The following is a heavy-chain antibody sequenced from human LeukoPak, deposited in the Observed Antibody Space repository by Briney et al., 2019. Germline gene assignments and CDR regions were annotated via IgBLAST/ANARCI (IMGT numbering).Heavy chain of an antibody. D-gene: IGHD3-10*01. J-gene: IGHJ6*02. CDR3: ASSSGSYYTQPLEYYYGMDV. CDR1: GFTFSSYG. Sequence: PGRSLRLSCAASGFTFSSYGMHWVRQAPGKGLEWVSSISSSSSYIYYADSVKGRFTISRDNAKNSLYLQMNSLRAEDTAVYYCASSSGSYYTQPLEYYYGMDVWGQGTTVTVSS. V-gene: IGHV3-21*01. CDR2: ISSSSSYI.